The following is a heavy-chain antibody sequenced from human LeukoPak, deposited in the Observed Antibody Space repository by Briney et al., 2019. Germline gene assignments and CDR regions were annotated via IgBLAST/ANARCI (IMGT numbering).Heavy chain of an antibody. V-gene: IGHV3-30-3*01. CDR3: ARNLGSSGWYLPTDY. CDR1: GFTFSSYA. D-gene: IGHD6-19*01. CDR2: ISYDGGNK. Sequence: GRSLRLSCAASGFTFSSYAMHWVRQAPGKGLEWVAVISYDGGNKYYADSVKGRFTISRDNSKNTLYLQMNSLRAEDTAVYYCARNLGSSGWYLPTDYWGQGTLVTVSS. J-gene: IGHJ4*02.